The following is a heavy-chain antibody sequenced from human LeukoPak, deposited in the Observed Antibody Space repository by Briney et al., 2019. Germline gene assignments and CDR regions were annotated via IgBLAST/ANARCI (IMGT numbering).Heavy chain of an antibody. Sequence: QTGGSLRLSCAASGSTFSSYWMSWVRQAPGKGLEWVANIKQDGSEKYYVDSVKGRFTISRDNAKNSLYLQMNSLRAEDTAVYYCASYYYYYMDVWGKGTTVTVSS. J-gene: IGHJ6*03. CDR2: IKQDGSEK. CDR1: GSTFSSYW. V-gene: IGHV3-7*01. CDR3: ASYYYYYMDV.